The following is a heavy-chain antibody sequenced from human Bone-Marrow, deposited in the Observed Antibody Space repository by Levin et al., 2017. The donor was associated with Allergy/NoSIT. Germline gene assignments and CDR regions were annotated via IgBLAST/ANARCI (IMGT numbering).Heavy chain of an antibody. CDR2: IYPGDSDT. CDR1: GYSFTSYW. V-gene: IGHV5-51*01. D-gene: IGHD3-22*01. CDR3: ARPMYYYDSSGYYYDAFDI. J-gene: IGHJ3*02. Sequence: PGESLKISCKGSGYSFTSYWIGWVRQMPGKGLEWMGIIYPGDSDTRYSPSFQGQVTISADKSISTAYLQWSSLKASDTAMYYCARPMYYYDSSGYYYDAFDIWGQGTMVTVSS.